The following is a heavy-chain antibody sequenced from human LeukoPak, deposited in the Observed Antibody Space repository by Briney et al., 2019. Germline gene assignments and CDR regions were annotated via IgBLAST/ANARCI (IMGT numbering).Heavy chain of an antibody. CDR2: ISGSGGST. V-gene: IGHV3-23*01. J-gene: IGHJ4*02. Sequence: GGSLRLSCAASGFTFSSYAMSWVRQAPGRGLEWVSAISGSGGSTYYADSVKGRFTISRDNSKNTLYLQMNSLRAEDTALYYCAKDAGGYQRIRYYFDYWGQGTLVTVSS. D-gene: IGHD5-12*01. CDR1: GFTFSSYA. CDR3: AKDAGGYQRIRYYFDY.